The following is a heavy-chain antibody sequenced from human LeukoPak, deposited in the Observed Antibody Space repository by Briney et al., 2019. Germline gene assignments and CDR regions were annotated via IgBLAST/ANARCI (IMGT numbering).Heavy chain of an antibody. CDR2: ISSNGGST. Sequence: PGGSLRLSCAASGFTFSSYAMHWVRQASGKGLEYVSAISSNGGSTYYANSVKGRFTISRDNSKNTLYLQMGSLRAEDMAVYYCARGGYSGYERHYFDYWGQGTLVTVSS. CDR1: GFTFSSYA. D-gene: IGHD5-12*01. CDR3: ARGGYSGYERHYFDY. J-gene: IGHJ4*02. V-gene: IGHV3-64*01.